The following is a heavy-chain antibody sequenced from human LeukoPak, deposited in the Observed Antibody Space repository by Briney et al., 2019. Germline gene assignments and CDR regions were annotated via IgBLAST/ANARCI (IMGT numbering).Heavy chain of an antibody. V-gene: IGHV1-69*04. J-gene: IGHJ4*02. CDR1: GGTFSSYA. CDR3: ARGWGEGGSSWRDY. CDR2: IIPILGIA. Sequence: SGKVSCKADGGTFSSYAISWVRQAPGQGLEWMGRIIPILGIANYAQKFEGRVTITADKSTSTAYMELSSLRSEDTAVYYCARGWGEGGSSWRDYWGQGTLVTASS. D-gene: IGHD6-13*01.